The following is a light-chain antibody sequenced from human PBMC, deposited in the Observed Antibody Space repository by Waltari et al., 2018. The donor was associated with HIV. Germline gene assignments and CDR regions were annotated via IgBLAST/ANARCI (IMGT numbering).Light chain of an antibody. Sequence: DVVLTQSPLSLPVTLGQPASISCRSSQSLVFSDGNTYLNWFQQRPGQSPRRLIYKVSNRDSGVPDRFSGSGSGTEFTLKISRVEAEDVGVYYCMHATKLWPPSWTFGQGTKVEIK. J-gene: IGKJ1*01. V-gene: IGKV2-30*01. CDR3: MHATKLWPPSWT. CDR1: QSLVFSDGNTY. CDR2: KVS.